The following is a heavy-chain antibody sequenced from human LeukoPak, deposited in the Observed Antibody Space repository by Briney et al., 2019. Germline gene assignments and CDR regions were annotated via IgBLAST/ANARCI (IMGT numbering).Heavy chain of an antibody. CDR3: ARDNDGYNFDY. V-gene: IGHV3-21*01. CDR1: GFTFDDYA. CDR2: ISSSSSYI. D-gene: IGHD5-24*01. Sequence: GGSLRLSCAASGFTFDDYAMHWVRQAPGKGLEWVSSISSSSSYIYYADSVKGRFTISRDNAKNSLHLQMNSLRAEDTAVYYCARDNDGYNFDYWGQGTLVTVSS. J-gene: IGHJ4*02.